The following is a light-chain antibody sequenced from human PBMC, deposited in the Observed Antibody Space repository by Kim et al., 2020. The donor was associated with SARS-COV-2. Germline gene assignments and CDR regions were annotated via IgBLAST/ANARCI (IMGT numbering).Light chain of an antibody. Sequence: QSALTQPRSVSGSPGQSVTISCTGTSSDVGAYNYVSWYQQHPGKAPELTIYDVTKRPSGVPDRFSGSKSGNTASLSISGLQAEDEADYYCCSDAGTYTLVCGTGTKVTVL. J-gene: IGLJ1*01. CDR3: CSDAGTYTLV. CDR1: SSDVGAYNY. V-gene: IGLV2-11*01. CDR2: DVT.